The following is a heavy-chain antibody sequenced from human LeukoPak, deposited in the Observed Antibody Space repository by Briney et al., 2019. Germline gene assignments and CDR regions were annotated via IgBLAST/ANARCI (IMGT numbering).Heavy chain of an antibody. V-gene: IGHV1-69*05. CDR3: ARATDFWSGPDY. Sequence: SVKVSCKASGYTFTSYGISWVRQAPGQGLEWMGGIIPIFGTANYAQKFQGRVTITTDESTSTAYMELSSLRSEDTAVYYCARATDFWSGPDYWGQGTLVTVSS. CDR1: GYTFTSYG. D-gene: IGHD3-3*01. CDR2: IIPIFGTA. J-gene: IGHJ4*02.